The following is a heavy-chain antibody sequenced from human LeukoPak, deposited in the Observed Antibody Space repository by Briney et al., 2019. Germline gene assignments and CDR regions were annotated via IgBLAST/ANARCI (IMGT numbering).Heavy chain of an antibody. Sequence: GGSLRLSCAASGFTFSNAWMSWVRQAPGKGLEWVGRIKSKTDGGTTDYAAPVKGRFTISRDDSKNTLYLQMNSLKTEDTAVYYCNTEIHYYDSSGYYYFDYWGQGTLVTVSS. D-gene: IGHD3-22*01. V-gene: IGHV3-15*01. CDR1: GFTFSNAW. CDR3: NTEIHYYDSSGYYYFDY. J-gene: IGHJ4*02. CDR2: IKSKTDGGTT.